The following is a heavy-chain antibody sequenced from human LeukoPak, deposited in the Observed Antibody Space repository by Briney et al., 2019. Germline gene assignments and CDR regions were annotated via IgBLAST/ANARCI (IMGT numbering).Heavy chain of an antibody. CDR2: ISYDGSNK. Sequence: GGSLRLSCAASGFTFSSYGMHCVRQAPGKGLEGVAVISYDGSNKYYADSVKGRFTISRDNSKNTLYLQMNSLRAEDTAVYYCARGLAADSDRGYWGQGTLVTVSS. D-gene: IGHD6-13*01. J-gene: IGHJ4*02. V-gene: IGHV3-30*03. CDR1: GFTFSSYG. CDR3: ARGLAADSDRGY.